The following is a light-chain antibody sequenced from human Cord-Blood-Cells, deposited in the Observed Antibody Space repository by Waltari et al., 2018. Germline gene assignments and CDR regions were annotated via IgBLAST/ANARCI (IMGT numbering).Light chain of an antibody. Sequence: SYELTQPPSFSVSPGQTARITRSGDQLRRKCACWYQQKPAQSPVLVIYQDSKRPSGIPERFSGSNSGNTATLTISGTQAMDEADYYCQAWDSSTVVFGGGTKLIVL. CDR3: QAWDSSTVV. J-gene: IGLJ2*01. CDR1: QLRRKC. V-gene: IGLV3-1*01. CDR2: QDS.